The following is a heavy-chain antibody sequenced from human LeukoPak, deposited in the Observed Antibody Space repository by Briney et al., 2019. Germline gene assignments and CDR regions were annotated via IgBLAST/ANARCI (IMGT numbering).Heavy chain of an antibody. CDR2: ISDRGGST. CDR1: GFTFSSYW. J-gene: IGHJ5*02. Sequence: GGSLRLSCAASGFTFSSYWMASVRQAPGRGLEWVSGISDRGGSTYYADSVKGRFTISRDSPKKTLFLQMNSLRAEDTAVYYCAKDRWFDPWGQGTLVTVSS. V-gene: IGHV3-23*01. CDR3: AKDRWFDP.